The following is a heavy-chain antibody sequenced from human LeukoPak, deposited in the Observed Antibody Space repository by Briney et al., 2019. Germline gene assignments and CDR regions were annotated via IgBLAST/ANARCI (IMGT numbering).Heavy chain of an antibody. CDR1: GYTFTSYD. V-gene: IGHV1-8*01. J-gene: IGHJ4*02. CDR3: ARGPTMIVVVITGTYYFDY. CDR2: MNPNSGNT. D-gene: IGHD3-22*01. Sequence: ASVKISCKASGYTFTSYDINWVRQATGQEREWMGWMNPNSGNTGYAPKFQGRATMTRNTSIRTAYMELSSLRSEDTAVYYCARGPTMIVVVITGTYYFDYWGQGALVTVSS.